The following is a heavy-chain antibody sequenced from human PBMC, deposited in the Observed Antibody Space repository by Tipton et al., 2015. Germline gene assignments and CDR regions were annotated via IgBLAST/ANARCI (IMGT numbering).Heavy chain of an antibody. CDR3: ARARGRHGGLFDS. CDR1: GGSISSSSYY. V-gene: IGHV4-39*01. D-gene: IGHD4-23*01. CDR2: VHYSGST. Sequence: TLSLTCTVSGGSISSSSYYWDWIRQSPGKGLEWIGSVHYSGSTYYNPSLKSRVTISVDTSKTQFSLKMSSVTASDTAVYYCARARGRHGGLFDSWGQGILVTVSS. J-gene: IGHJ4*02.